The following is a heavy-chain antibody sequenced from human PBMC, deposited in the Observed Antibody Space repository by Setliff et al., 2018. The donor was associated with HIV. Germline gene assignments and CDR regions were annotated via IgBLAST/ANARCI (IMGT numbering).Heavy chain of an antibody. CDR1: GGSFSGYY. J-gene: IGHJ6*03. Sequence: PSETLSLTCAVYGGSFSGYYWSWIRQPPGKGLEWIGHIHYSGSSNYNPSLKSRVSISLDTSKKQVSLQLNSVTAADTAVYYCARGLSIFGVATPGFYSFMDVWGKGTTVTVSS. CDR3: ARGLSIFGVATPGFYSFMDV. CDR2: IHYSGSS. D-gene: IGHD3-3*01. V-gene: IGHV4-34*01.